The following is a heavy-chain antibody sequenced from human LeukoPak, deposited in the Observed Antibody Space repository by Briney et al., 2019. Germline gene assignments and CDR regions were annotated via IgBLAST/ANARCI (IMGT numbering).Heavy chain of an antibody. CDR3: ARTVAGLPLDAFDI. CDR2: ISISGSTI. Sequence: PGGSLRLSCAASGFTFSSYEMNWVRQAPGKGLEWVSFISISGSTIYYADSVKGRSTISRDNAKNSLYLQMNSLRAEDTAVYYCARTVAGLPLDAFDIWGQGTMVTVSS. CDR1: GFTFSSYE. V-gene: IGHV3-48*03. D-gene: IGHD6-19*01. J-gene: IGHJ3*02.